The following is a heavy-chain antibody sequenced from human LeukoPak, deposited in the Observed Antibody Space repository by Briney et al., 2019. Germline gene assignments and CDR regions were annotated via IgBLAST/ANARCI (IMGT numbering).Heavy chain of an antibody. Sequence: SETLSLTCTVSGGSISSNSYYWGWIRQPPGKGLKWIGSIYYSGSAYYNPSLKSRVTISVDTSKNQFSLKLNSVSAADTAVYYCARGVVAAPQTVDYWGQGTLVTVSS. D-gene: IGHD2-15*01. CDR2: IYYSGSA. CDR1: GGSISSNSYY. CDR3: ARGVVAAPQTVDY. V-gene: IGHV4-39*07. J-gene: IGHJ4*02.